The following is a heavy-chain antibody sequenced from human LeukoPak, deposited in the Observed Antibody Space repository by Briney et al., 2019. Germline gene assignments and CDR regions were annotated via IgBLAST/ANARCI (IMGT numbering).Heavy chain of an antibody. CDR2: IYTSGST. CDR1: GGSISSYY. Sequence: SETLSLTCTVSGGSISSYYWGWIRQPPGKGLEWIGYIYTSGSTNYNPSLKSRVTISVDTSKNQFSLKLSSVTAADTAVYYCARQTSYSSSSAYYFDYWGQGTLVTVSS. J-gene: IGHJ4*02. D-gene: IGHD6-6*01. V-gene: IGHV4-4*09. CDR3: ARQTSYSSSSAYYFDY.